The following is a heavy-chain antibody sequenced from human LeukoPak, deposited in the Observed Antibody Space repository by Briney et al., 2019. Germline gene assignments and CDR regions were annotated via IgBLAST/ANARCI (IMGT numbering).Heavy chain of an antibody. CDR3: ARSLLGQWLVRRSVDY. CDR2: IGSSGSTI. J-gene: IGHJ4*02. D-gene: IGHD6-19*01. Sequence: GGSLRLSCEASGFTFSTYDMNWVRQTPGKGLEWVSCIGSSGSTIYYADSVKGRFTIYRDNGKNSLYLNMNSLRAEDTAVYYWARSLLGQWLVRRSVDYGGQGTLVTVSS. V-gene: IGHV3-48*03. CDR1: GFTFSTYD.